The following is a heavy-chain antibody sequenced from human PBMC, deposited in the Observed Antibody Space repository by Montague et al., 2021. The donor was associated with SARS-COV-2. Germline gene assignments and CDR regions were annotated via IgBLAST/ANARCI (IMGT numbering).Heavy chain of an antibody. J-gene: IGHJ4*02. CDR3: ARVPDPMRFHSDASEYYSYFDS. Sequence: SETLSLTCTVSGYSITNGYYCSWIRQPPGKGLEWIGMIYHSGDSYYNPSLRSRVTISVDTSKNQFSLRLSDVSAADTALYYCARVPDPMRFHSDASEYYSYFDSWGQGALVTVSS. V-gene: IGHV4-38-2*02. CDR2: IYHSGDS. CDR1: GYSITNGYY. D-gene: IGHD2/OR15-2a*01.